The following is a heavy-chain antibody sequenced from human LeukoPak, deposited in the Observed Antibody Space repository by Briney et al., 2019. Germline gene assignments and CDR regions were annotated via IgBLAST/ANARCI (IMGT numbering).Heavy chain of an antibody. Sequence: SETLSLTCTVSGGSLSSGGYYWSWVRQHPGKGLEWLGYIYYSGSTYYNPSLKSRVTISVDTSKNQFSLKLSSVTAADTAVYYCARGRVLIEYQLPPLQWGQGTLVTVSS. D-gene: IGHD2-2*01. V-gene: IGHV4-31*03. J-gene: IGHJ4*02. CDR2: IYYSGST. CDR3: ARGRVLIEYQLPPLQ. CDR1: GGSLSSGGYY.